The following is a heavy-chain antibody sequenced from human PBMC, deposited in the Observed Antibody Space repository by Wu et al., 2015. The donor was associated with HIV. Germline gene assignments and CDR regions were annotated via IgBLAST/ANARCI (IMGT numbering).Heavy chain of an antibody. CDR3: ARISYSNTWQAPFDY. Sequence: QVLLVQSGAEVKKPGSSVKVSCKASGGTFSSYAISWVRQAPGQGLEWMGRIIPIFGTRNYAQKFQGRVTITADESTSTAYMELSSLRSEDTAVYYCARISYSNTWQAPFDYWGQGTLVTVSS. J-gene: IGHJ4*02. CDR2: IIPIFGTR. V-gene: IGHV1-69*13. D-gene: IGHD6-13*01. CDR1: GGTFSSYA.